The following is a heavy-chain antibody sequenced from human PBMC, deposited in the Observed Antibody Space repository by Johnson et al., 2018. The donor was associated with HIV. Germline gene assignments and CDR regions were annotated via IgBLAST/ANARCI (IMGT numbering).Heavy chain of an antibody. V-gene: IGHV3-33*01. CDR3: ARIAGSRVSAFDV. D-gene: IGHD6-13*01. CDR1: GFTFSSYG. CDR2: IWYDGSTK. J-gene: IGHJ3*01. Sequence: QVQLVESGGGVVQPGRSLRLSCAASGFTFSSYGMHWVRQAPGKGLEWVAVIWYDGSTKYYADSVKGRFTISRDNSKNTLYLQRNRLRAEDTAVYYCARIAGSRVSAFDVWGKGTMVTVSS.